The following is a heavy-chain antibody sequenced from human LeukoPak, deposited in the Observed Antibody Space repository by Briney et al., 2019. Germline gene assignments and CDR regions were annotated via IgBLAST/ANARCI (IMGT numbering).Heavy chain of an antibody. CDR3: AGLRITMVRGVIILFDY. Sequence: GGSLRLSCAASGFTFNSYAMTWVRQAPGKGLEWVSGISGSGDSTYYADSVKGRFTISRDNAKNSLYLQMNSLRAEDTAVYYCAGLRITMVRGVIILFDYWGQGTLVTVSS. V-gene: IGHV3-23*01. CDR1: GFTFNSYA. D-gene: IGHD3-10*01. J-gene: IGHJ4*02. CDR2: ISGSGDST.